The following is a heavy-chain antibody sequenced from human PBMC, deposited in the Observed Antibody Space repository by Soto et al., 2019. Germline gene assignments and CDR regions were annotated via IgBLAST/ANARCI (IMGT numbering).Heavy chain of an antibody. J-gene: IGHJ4*02. CDR1: GFTFSGFD. CDR2: IGTAGDT. CDR3: ARGQEVGAHFFDS. D-gene: IGHD2-15*01. Sequence: EVQLVESGGNLVQPGGSLRLSCEASGFTFSGFDMHWVRQPTGKGLEWVSTIGTAGDTYYAVSVKGRVTISRDNAKNSLSLQMNSLRAGDTAVYFCARGQEVGAHFFDSWGQGTQVTVSS. V-gene: IGHV3-13*01.